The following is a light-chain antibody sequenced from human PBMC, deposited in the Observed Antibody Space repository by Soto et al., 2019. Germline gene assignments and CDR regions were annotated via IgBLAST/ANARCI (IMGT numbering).Light chain of an antibody. CDR1: TSDIGAYNY. CDR2: EVS. J-gene: IGLJ3*02. V-gene: IGLV2-14*01. CDR3: SSYTRSSRPV. Sequence: QLVLTQPASVSGSPGQSITISCTGATSDIGAYNYVSWYQQHPGKAPKLLISEVSNRPSGVSDRFSSSKSGNTASLTISGLQADDEADYYCSSYTRSSRPVFGVGTKLTVL.